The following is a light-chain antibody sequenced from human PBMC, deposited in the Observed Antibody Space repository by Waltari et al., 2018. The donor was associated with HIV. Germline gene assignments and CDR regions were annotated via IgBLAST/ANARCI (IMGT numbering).Light chain of an antibody. Sequence: DIVMTQSPVSLAVSPGDRATFTCKSNQSLLYNSNNKNYLSWYQQKSGQPPKLLIYWASNRESGVPDRFRGSGSGTDFTLTINNLQAEDVAIYYCQQYYSLPLTFGGGTRVEIK. CDR1: QSLLYNSNNKNY. J-gene: IGKJ4*01. CDR3: QQYYSLPLT. V-gene: IGKV4-1*01. CDR2: WAS.